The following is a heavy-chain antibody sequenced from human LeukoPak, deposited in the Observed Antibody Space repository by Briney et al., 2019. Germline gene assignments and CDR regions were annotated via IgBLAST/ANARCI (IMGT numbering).Heavy chain of an antibody. V-gene: IGHV4-59*01. Sequence: SETLSLTCTVSGGSISSYYWSWIRQPPGKGLEWIGYIYYSGSTNYNPSPKSRVTISVDTSKNQFSLKLSSVTAADTAVYYCARAAAGLGEPRFDPWGQGTLVTVSS. CDR1: GGSISSYY. D-gene: IGHD6-13*01. J-gene: IGHJ5*02. CDR3: ARAAAGLGEPRFDP. CDR2: IYYSGST.